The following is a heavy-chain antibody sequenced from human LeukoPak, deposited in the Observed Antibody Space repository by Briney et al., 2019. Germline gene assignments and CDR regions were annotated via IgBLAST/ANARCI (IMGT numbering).Heavy chain of an antibody. V-gene: IGHV3-48*03. Sequence: PGGSLRLSCAASGFSISSYEMNWVRQAPGKGLEWVSHISSSGSTIWYADSVKGRFTIFRDNAKNSLYLQMTSLRAEDTAVYYCARVELAPYYYYMDVWGKGTTVTVSS. CDR2: ISSSGSTI. J-gene: IGHJ6*03. CDR3: ARVELAPYYYYMDV. CDR1: GFSISSYE. D-gene: IGHD1-7*01.